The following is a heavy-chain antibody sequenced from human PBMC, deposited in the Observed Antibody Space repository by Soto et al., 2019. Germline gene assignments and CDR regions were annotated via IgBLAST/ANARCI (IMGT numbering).Heavy chain of an antibody. CDR1: GFAFTSYW. V-gene: IGHV3-7*03. CDR2: IKQDGSEK. CDR3: ARGRRYFDWFGIY. Sequence: EMQLVESGGGLVQPGGSLRLSCSASGFAFTSYWMSWVRQAPGKGLECVANIKQDGSEKYYEDSVKGRFTISRDNAKNSLYLQMNSLRADDTAIYYCARGRRYFDWFGIYWGQGTLVSVSS. J-gene: IGHJ4*02. D-gene: IGHD3-9*01.